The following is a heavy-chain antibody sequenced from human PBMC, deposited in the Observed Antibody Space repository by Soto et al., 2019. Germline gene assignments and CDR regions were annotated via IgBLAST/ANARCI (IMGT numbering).Heavy chain of an antibody. D-gene: IGHD2-8*02. V-gene: IGHV4-34*01. J-gene: IGHJ4*02. CDR2: INHSGST. CDR3: ARDKITGFFVY. CDR1: GGSFSGYY. Sequence: PSETLSLTCAVYGGSFSGYYWTWIRQPPGTGLEWIGEINHSGSTNYNPSLKSRVTISVDTSKNQFSLKLTSVTAADTAVYYCARDKITGFFVYRGQGTLVSVSS.